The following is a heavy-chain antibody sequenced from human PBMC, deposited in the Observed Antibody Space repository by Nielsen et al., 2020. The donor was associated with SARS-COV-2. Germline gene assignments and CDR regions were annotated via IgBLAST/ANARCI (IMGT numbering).Heavy chain of an antibody. CDR2: INPRTGDI. D-gene: IGHD2-15*01. Sequence: ASVKVSCKASGYTFRNYALHWVRQAPGHGLEWMGWINPRTGDIEYSQNVQDRLITTADTPASTAYLELRRLTYEDSAVYFCATTLRHADAFDIWGQGTLATVSS. CDR1: GYTFRNYA. J-gene: IGHJ3*02. V-gene: IGHV1-3*01. CDR3: ATTLRHADAFDI.